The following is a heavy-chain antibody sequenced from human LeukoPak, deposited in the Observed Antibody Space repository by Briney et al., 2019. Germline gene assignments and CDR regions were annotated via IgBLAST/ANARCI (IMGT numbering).Heavy chain of an antibody. J-gene: IGHJ4*02. Sequence: EPGGSLRLSCAASGFTFSNYAMSWVRQAPGKGLEWVSGISGSGAGTYYAESVKGRFTISRDNSKNTLYLQMNNLRAEDTAVYYCAKDRRGGFIVVVLENWGQGILVTVSS. D-gene: IGHD2-15*01. CDR1: GFTFSNYA. CDR3: AKDRRGGFIVVVLEN. CDR2: ISGSGAGT. V-gene: IGHV3-23*01.